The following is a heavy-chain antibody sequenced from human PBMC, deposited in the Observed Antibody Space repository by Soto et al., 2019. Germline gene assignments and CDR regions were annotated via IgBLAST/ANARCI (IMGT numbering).Heavy chain of an antibody. V-gene: IGHV4-31*03. D-gene: IGHD2-2*01. Sequence: QVQLQESGPGLVKPSQTLSITCTVSGGSISSGGYYWSWIRQHPGKGLEWIGYIYYSGSTYYNPSLKSRVTISVDTFKNQFSLKLSSVTAADTAVYYCARGYCSSTSCYLGGGGYGMDVWGQGTTVTVSS. CDR3: ARGYCSSTSCYLGGGGYGMDV. CDR1: GGSISSGGYY. J-gene: IGHJ6*02. CDR2: IYYSGST.